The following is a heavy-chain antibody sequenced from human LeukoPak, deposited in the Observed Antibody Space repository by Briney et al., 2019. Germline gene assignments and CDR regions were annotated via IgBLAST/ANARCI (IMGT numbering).Heavy chain of an antibody. CDR2: ISSTSSYI. D-gene: IGHD3-16*01. J-gene: IGHJ4*02. CDR3: VRDRGNYDY. Sequence: PGGSLRLSCAASGFTVSSNYMSWVRQAPGKGLEWVSSISSTSSYIYYADSVKGRFTISRDSAKNSLYLQMNSLRAEDTAVYYCVRDRGNYDYWGQGTLVTVSS. CDR1: GFTVSSNY. V-gene: IGHV3-21*01.